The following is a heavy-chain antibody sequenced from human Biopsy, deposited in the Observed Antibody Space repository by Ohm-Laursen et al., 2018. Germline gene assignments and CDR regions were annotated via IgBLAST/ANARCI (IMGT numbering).Heavy chain of an antibody. D-gene: IGHD1-1*01. CDR2: FAPENGKT. Sequence: ASVKVSCTVSGYTLTELSMHWVRQAPGKGLEWMGGFAPENGKTVYTQNFQARVSMTEDTSTDTAYMELRSLRSEDTAVYYCAADINVWNVNYWGQGTNVTVSS. CDR1: GYTLTELS. V-gene: IGHV1-24*01. J-gene: IGHJ4*03. CDR3: AADINVWNVNY.